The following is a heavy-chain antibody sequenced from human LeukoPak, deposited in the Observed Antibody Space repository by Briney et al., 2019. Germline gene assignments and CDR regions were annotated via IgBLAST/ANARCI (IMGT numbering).Heavy chain of an antibody. V-gene: IGHV3-7*01. Sequence: PGGSLRLSCAASGSTFSTYWMSWVRQAPGKGLEWVANIKQDGSDKFYADSMKGRFTISRDNAKNSVYLQMDSLRVEDTAVYYCTRDYRGKDVWGRGTTVTVSS. D-gene: IGHD3-16*02. CDR1: GSTFSTYW. CDR3: TRDYRGKDV. CDR2: IKQDGSDK. J-gene: IGHJ6*02.